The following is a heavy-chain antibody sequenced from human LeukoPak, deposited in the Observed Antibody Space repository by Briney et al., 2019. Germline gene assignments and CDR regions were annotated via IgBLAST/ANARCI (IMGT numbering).Heavy chain of an antibody. D-gene: IGHD3-22*01. CDR2: IHTSGST. CDR3: ARDRYYYDSSVRYFDY. Sequence: PSETLSLTCTVSGGSISSYYWSWIRQPAAKGLEWIGRIHTSGSTNYSPSLKSRVTMSVDTSNNQFSLKLSSVSAADTAVYYCARDRYYYDSSVRYFDYWGQGTLVTVSS. V-gene: IGHV4-4*07. J-gene: IGHJ4*02. CDR1: GGSISSYY.